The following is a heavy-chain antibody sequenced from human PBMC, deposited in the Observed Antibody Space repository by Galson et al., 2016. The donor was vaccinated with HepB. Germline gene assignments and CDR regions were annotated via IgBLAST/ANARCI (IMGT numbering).Heavy chain of an antibody. CDR3: ARGRDYYGSGSYRRYGMDV. J-gene: IGHJ6*02. CDR2: INHRGST. CDR1: GGSFSGYY. D-gene: IGHD3-10*01. Sequence: LSLTCAVYGGSFSGYYWNFIRQPPGKGLEWIGEINHRGSTNYNPSLKSRVTISVDTSKNHFSLRLRSVTAADTAVYHCARGRDYYGSGSYRRYGMDVWGQGTTVIVSS. V-gene: IGHV4-34*01.